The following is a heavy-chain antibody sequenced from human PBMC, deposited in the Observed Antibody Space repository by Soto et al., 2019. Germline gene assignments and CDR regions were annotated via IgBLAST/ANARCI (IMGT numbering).Heavy chain of an antibody. CDR1: GFSFSTNA. V-gene: IGHV3-30-3*01. D-gene: IGHD3-22*01. Sequence: VQLVESGGGVVQPGRSLRLSCAASGFSFSTNAMNWVRQAPGKGLEWVAVISYDGSNKYYADSVKGRFTISRDNSKNTLYLQMHSLRAEDTAVYYCVRGGDSSGYYYRQYFQHWGQGTLVTVSS. CDR2: ISYDGSNK. J-gene: IGHJ1*01. CDR3: VRGGDSSGYYYRQYFQH.